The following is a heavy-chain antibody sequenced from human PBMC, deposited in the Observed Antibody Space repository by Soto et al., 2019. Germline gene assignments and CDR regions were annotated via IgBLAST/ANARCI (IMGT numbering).Heavy chain of an antibody. CDR3: ARSQVTTGHYYYYGMDV. D-gene: IGHD2-21*02. V-gene: IGHV4-31*03. J-gene: IGHJ6*02. Sequence: SLSVGCTVSVGSSSSGGYYWSWIRQHPGKGLEWIGYIYYSGSTYYNPSLKSRVTISVDTSKNQFSLKLSSVTAADTAVYYCARSQVTTGHYYYYGMDVWGQGTTVTVSS. CDR1: VGSSSSGGYY. CDR2: IYYSGST.